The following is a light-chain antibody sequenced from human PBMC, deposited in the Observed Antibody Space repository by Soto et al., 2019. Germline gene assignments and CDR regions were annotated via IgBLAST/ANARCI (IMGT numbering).Light chain of an antibody. CDR3: GSYSGGTTLGYV. Sequence: QSVLTQPASVSGSPGQSITIPCTGTGNDVGGYNFVSWYQQHPGKAPKLIIYDVSDRPSGMSNRFSGSKSGNTASLTISGLQAEDEAVYFCGSYSGGTTLGYVFGTGTKVTV. V-gene: IGLV2-14*01. CDR1: GNDVGGYNF. CDR2: DVS. J-gene: IGLJ1*01.